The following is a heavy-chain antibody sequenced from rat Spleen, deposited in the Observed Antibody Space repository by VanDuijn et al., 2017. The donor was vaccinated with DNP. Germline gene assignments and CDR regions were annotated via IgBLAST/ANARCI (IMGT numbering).Heavy chain of an antibody. CDR3: ASTLVNYGTYGYYAMDA. D-gene: IGHD1-3*01. CDR1: GFSLTRYN. Sequence: QVQLKESGPGLVQPSQTLSLTCTVAGFSLTRYNVHWVRQPPGKGLEWMGIIWTTGVTRYNSALKSRLTIIKDTSKSQVFLKMNSLQTEDTATYYCASTLVNYGTYGYYAMDAWGQGTSVTVSS. V-gene: IGHV2-41*01. J-gene: IGHJ4*01. CDR2: IWTTGVT.